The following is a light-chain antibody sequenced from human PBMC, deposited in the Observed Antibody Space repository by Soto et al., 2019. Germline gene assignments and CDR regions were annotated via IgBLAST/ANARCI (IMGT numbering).Light chain of an antibody. J-gene: IGLJ1*01. V-gene: IGLV2-11*01. CDR1: SSDVGGYNY. Sequence: QSALTQPRSVSGSPGQSVTISCTGTSSDVGGYNYISWYQQHPGKAPKLMIYDVSKRPSEVPDRFSGSKSGNTASLTISGLQAEDEADYYCCSYAGSYTYVFGTGTKLTVL. CDR2: DVS. CDR3: CSYAGSYTYV.